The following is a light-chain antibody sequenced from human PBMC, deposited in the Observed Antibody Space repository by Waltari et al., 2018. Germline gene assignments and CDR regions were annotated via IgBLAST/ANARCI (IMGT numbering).Light chain of an antibody. CDR1: SSDVGNYNL. J-gene: IGLJ3*02. Sequence: QSALTQPASVSGSPGQSITISCTGTSSDVGNYNLFSWYQQYPGKAPKVMIYDDNRRPSGVSDRFSGSKSGNTASLTISGVQAEDEADYYCYSYAGSYTWVFGGGTKLTVL. CDR2: DDN. CDR3: YSYAGSYTWV. V-gene: IGLV2-23*01.